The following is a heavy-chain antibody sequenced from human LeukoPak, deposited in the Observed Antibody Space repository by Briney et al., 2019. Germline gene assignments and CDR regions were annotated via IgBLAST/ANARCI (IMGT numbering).Heavy chain of an antibody. J-gene: IGHJ5*02. D-gene: IGHD3-10*02. CDR3: AREMLDNHWFDP. CDR1: GGFISSNNW. CDR2: ISHRGST. Sequence: SGTLSLTCVVSGGFISSNNWWSWVRQPPGKGLEWIGEISHRGSTNYNPSLKSRVTISVDKSKNQFSLKLSSVTAADTAVYYCAREMLDNHWFDPWGQGTLVTVSS. V-gene: IGHV4-4*02.